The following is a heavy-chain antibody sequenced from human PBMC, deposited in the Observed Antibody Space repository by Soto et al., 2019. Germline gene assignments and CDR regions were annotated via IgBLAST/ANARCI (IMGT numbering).Heavy chain of an antibody. CDR3: ARCGGWRITGTPWDY. V-gene: IGHV1-46*02. Sequence: ASVKVSCKASGYTFNSYYIHWVRQAPGHGLEWMAIINPSGGSTDYAQKFQDRVTLTRDTSTSTVHMELSSLRYEDTAVYYCARCGGWRITGTPWDYWGQGTLVTVS. CDR2: INPSGGST. D-gene: IGHD1-7*01. CDR1: GYTFNSYY. J-gene: IGHJ4*02.